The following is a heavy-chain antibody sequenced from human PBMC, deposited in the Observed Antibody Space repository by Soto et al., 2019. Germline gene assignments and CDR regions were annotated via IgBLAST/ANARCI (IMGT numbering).Heavy chain of an antibody. CDR1: GYTFTSYD. Sequence: ASVKVSCKASGYTFTSYDINWVRQATGQGLEWMGWMNPNSGNTGYAQKFQGRVTMTRNTSISTAYMELSSLRSEDTAVYYCARGRYCSSTSCYPPRYNWFDPWGQGTLVTVSS. J-gene: IGHJ5*02. CDR2: MNPNSGNT. CDR3: ARGRYCSSTSCYPPRYNWFDP. D-gene: IGHD2-2*01. V-gene: IGHV1-8*01.